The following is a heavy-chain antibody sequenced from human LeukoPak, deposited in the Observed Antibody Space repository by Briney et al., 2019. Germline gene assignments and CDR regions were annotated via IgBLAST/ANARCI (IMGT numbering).Heavy chain of an antibody. CDR1: GFTFSNFW. CDR3: AKSSGSVRHFYYYYMDV. D-gene: IGHD1-26*01. V-gene: IGHV3-20*04. Sequence: GGSLRLSCAASGFTFSNFWMSWVRQAPGKGLEWVSGINWNGGDTDYADSVKGRFTISRDNAKNSLYLQMNSLRAEDTALYYCAKSSGSVRHFYYYYMDVWGKGTTVTVSS. CDR2: INWNGGDT. J-gene: IGHJ6*03.